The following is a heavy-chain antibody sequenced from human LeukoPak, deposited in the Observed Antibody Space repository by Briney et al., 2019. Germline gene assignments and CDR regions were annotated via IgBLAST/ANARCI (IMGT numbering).Heavy chain of an antibody. V-gene: IGHV4-39*07. J-gene: IGHJ5*02. CDR2: IYYSGST. CDR3: AIRGRKRFDP. Sequence: PSETLSLTCTVSGGSISSSGYYWGWIRQPPGKGLEWIGSIYYSGSTYYNPSLKSRVTISVDTSKNQFSLKLSSVTAADTAVYYCAIRGRKRFDPWGQGTLVTVSS. CDR1: GGSISSSGYY.